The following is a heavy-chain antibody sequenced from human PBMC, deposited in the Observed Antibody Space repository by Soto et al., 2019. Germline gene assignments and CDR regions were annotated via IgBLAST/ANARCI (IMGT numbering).Heavy chain of an antibody. CDR2: INHSGST. V-gene: IGHV4-34*01. J-gene: IGHJ4*02. CDR1: GGSFSGYY. Sequence: SETLSLTCAVYGGSFSGYYWSWIRQPPGKGLEWIGEINHSGSTNYNPSLKSRVTISVDTSKNQFSLKLSSVTAADTAVYYCARGRRQLVKYFDYWGQGTLVTVSS. CDR3: ARGRRQLVKYFDY. D-gene: IGHD6-6*01.